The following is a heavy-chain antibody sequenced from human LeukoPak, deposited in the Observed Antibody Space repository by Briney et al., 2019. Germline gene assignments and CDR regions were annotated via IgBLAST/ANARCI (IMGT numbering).Heavy chain of an antibody. CDR2: VYNSRST. J-gene: IGHJ5*02. CDR3: ARGGSSGPYNWFDP. Sequence: SETLSLTCDVSGDSINSHYWSWIRQPPGKGLEWIGYVYNSRSTNYNPSLKRRVPLSKDKSKHQLPLRLTPVTAADTAVYYCARGGSSGPYNWFDPWGQGILVTVSS. CDR1: GDSINSHY. D-gene: IGHD6-19*01. V-gene: IGHV4-59*11.